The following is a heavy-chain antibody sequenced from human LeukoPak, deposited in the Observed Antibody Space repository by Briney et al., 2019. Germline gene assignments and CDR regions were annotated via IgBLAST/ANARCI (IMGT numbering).Heavy chain of an antibody. J-gene: IGHJ4*02. D-gene: IGHD3-10*01. CDR2: INPNSGGV. CDR1: GYTFTDYY. V-gene: IGHV1-2*02. CDR3: ARDVSLYYGSGPNYYFDY. Sequence: ASVKVSCKASGYTFTDYYIHWVWQAPGQGLEWMGWINPNSGGVNYAQKFQARVTMTRDTSVSTAYMELSRLTSDDTAIYYCARDVSLYYGSGPNYYFDYWGQGTLVTVSS.